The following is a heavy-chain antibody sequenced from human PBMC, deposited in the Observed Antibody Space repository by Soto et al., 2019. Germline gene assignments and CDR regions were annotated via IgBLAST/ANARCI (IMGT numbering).Heavy chain of an antibody. J-gene: IGHJ6*02. D-gene: IGHD4-4*01. V-gene: IGHV1-18*01. CDR3: ARVDSNYVGMDV. CDR1: GYPFTSYG. CDR2: ISAYNGNT. Sequence: ASVKVSCRASGYPFTSYGISWVRQAPGQGLEWMGWISAYNGNTNYAQKLQGRVTMTTDTSTSTAYMELRSLRSDDTAVYYCARVDSNYVGMDVWGQGTTVTVSS.